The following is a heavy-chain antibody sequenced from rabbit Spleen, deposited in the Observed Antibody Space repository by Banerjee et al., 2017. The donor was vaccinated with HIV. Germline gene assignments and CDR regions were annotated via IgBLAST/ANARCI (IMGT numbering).Heavy chain of an antibody. V-gene: IGHV1S40*01. Sequence: QSLEEYGGGLVQPGASLTLTCKASGFSFNSGYDMCLVREAPGKGLEWIACIYAGNSGSTYSATWAKGRFTLSKTSSTTMTLQMTSLTAADTATYFCARDVGTSFSTYGMDLWGQGTLVTVS. J-gene: IGHJ6*01. D-gene: IGHD8-1*01. CDR3: ARDVGTSFSTYGMDL. CDR1: GFSFNSGYD. CDR2: IYAGNSGST.